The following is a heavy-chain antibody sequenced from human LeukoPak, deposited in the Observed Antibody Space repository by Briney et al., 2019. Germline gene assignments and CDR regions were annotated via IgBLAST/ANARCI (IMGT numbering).Heavy chain of an antibody. V-gene: IGHV3-21*01. CDR2: ISSSSSYI. Sequence: GGSLGLSCAASGFSVSRNDMSWVRQAPGKGLEWVSSISSSSSYIYYADSVKGRFTFSRDNAKNSLSLQMNSLRAEDTAVYFCAKGDKMLTWRRTYNRFDPWGQGTLVTVSS. D-gene: IGHD3-16*01. CDR1: GFSVSRND. CDR3: AKGDKMLTWRRTYNRFDP. J-gene: IGHJ5*02.